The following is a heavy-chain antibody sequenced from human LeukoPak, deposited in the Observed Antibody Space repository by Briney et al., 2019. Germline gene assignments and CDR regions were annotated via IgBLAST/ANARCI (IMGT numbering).Heavy chain of an antibody. CDR2: ISSSSTTI. V-gene: IGHV3-48*01. CDR1: GFTLSTYS. J-gene: IGHJ4*02. CDR3: ARGGGIKSFDF. D-gene: IGHD3-16*01. Sequence: GGSLRLSCAASGFTLSTYSMNWVRQAPGKGLEWVSYISSSSTTIYYADSVKGRFTISRDNAKNSLYLQMNSLRAEDTAVYYCARGGGIKSFDFWGQGTLVTVSS.